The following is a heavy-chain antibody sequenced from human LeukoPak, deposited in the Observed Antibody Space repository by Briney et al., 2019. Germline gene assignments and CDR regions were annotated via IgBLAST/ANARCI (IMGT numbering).Heavy chain of an antibody. CDR1: GFTFSTYE. CDR2: ISSRGSSI. V-gene: IGHV3-48*03. J-gene: IGHJ3*02. CDR3: ARGGNIGYNYNAFDI. D-gene: IGHD3-22*01. Sequence: GGSLRLSCAASGFTFSTYEMDWVRQAPGKELEWVSYISSRGSSIYYADSVKGRFTISRDNAKNSLYLQMSSLRVEDTAVYYCARGGNIGYNYNAFDIWGLGTMVTVSS.